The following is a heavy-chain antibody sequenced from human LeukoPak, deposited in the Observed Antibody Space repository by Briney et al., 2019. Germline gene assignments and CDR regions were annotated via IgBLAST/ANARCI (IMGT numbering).Heavy chain of an antibody. CDR3: ARGGRIVVVVAARRYNWFDP. Sequence: PSETLSLTCAVYGGSFSGYYWSWIRQPPGKGREWSGEINQSGSTNYNPSLKSRVTISVDTSKNQFSLKLSSVTAADTAVYYCARGGRIVVVVAARRYNWFDPWGQGTLVTVSS. CDR2: INQSGST. V-gene: IGHV4-34*01. J-gene: IGHJ5*02. CDR1: GGSFSGYY. D-gene: IGHD2-15*01.